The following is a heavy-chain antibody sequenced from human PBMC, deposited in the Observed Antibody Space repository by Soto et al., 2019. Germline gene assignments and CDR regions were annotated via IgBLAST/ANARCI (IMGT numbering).Heavy chain of an antibody. V-gene: IGHV1-18*01. Sequence: QVQLVQSGGEMKKSGASVTISCKASGYTFNTFGIHWVRQAPGQGLEWMGCLTAYDGKRNYAQKFQDRLTMTMDKSTRIGYMELRSLRSDDTAVYFCARGLTYGDIDFWGQGTLVAVSS. J-gene: IGHJ4*02. CDR1: GYTFNTFG. CDR3: ARGLTYGDIDF. CDR2: LTAYDGKR. D-gene: IGHD4-17*01.